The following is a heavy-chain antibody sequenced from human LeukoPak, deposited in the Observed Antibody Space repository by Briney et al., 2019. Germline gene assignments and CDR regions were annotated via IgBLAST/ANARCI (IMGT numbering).Heavy chain of an antibody. D-gene: IGHD6-19*01. CDR2: MKVDGTDI. CDR1: GFTFTNDF. J-gene: IGHJ4*02. CDR3: VRGRGWIYDS. Sequence: SGGSLRLSCAASGFTFTNDFMTWVRQAPGKGLEWVANMKVDGTDIHYVDSVKGRFTISSDNARNSLYLQMNTLRVEDTAVYYCVRGRGWIYDSWGRGTLVTVSS. V-gene: IGHV3-7*04.